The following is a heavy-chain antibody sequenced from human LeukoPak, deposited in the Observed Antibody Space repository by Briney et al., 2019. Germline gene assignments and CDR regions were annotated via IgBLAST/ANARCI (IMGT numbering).Heavy chain of an antibody. CDR2: IYYSGST. CDR1: GGSLSSGGYY. D-gene: IGHD6-19*01. CDR3: ATRRSSGWYNWFDP. Sequence: PSQTLSLTCTVSGGSLSSGGYYWSWIRQHPGKGLEWIGYIYYSGSTYYNPSLKSRVTISVDTSKNQFSLKLSSVTAADTAVYYCATRRSSGWYNWFDPWGQGTLVTVSS. J-gene: IGHJ5*02. V-gene: IGHV4-31*03.